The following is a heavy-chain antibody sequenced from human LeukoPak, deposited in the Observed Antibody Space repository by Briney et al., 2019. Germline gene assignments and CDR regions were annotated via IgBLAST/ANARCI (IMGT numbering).Heavy chain of an antibody. CDR3: ARGSEIAAAGTGFYFDY. Sequence: PSETLSLTCAVYGGSFTGYHWSWIRQPPGKGLEWIGEIHHSGGTTYNPSLKSRVTISVATSKNQFSLRLSSVTAADTAFYYCARGSEIAAAGTGFYFDYWGQGTLVTVSS. D-gene: IGHD6-13*01. CDR2: IHHSGGT. V-gene: IGHV4-34*01. J-gene: IGHJ4*02. CDR1: GGSFTGYH.